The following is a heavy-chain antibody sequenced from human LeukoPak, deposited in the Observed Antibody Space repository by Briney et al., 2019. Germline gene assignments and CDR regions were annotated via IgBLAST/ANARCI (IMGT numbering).Heavy chain of an antibody. CDR3: ARGGAVHCSGGSCYSYWFDP. Sequence: PSETLSLTCAVYGGSFSGYYWSWIRQPPGKGLEWIGEINHSGSTNYNPSLKSRVTISVDTSKNQFSLKLSSVTAADTAVYYYARGGAVHCSGGSCYSYWFDPWGQGTLVTVSS. J-gene: IGHJ5*02. D-gene: IGHD2-15*01. CDR2: INHSGST. CDR1: GGSFSGYY. V-gene: IGHV4-34*01.